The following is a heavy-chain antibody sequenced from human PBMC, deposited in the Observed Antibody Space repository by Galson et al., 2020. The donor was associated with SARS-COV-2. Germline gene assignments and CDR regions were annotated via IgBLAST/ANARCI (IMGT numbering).Heavy chain of an antibody. CDR3: AKSPTYDFWSGYYLGRGKNYYGSGSYYPYFDY. J-gene: IGHJ4*02. D-gene: IGHD3-10*01. Sequence: GESLKISCAASGFTFSSYAMSWVRQAPGKGLEWVSAISGSGGSTYYADSVKGRFTISRDNSKNTLYLQMNSLRAEDTAVYYCAKSPTYDFWSGYYLGRGKNYYGSGSYYPYFDYWGQGTLVTVSS. CDR2: ISGSGGST. CDR1: GFTFSSYA. V-gene: IGHV3-23*01.